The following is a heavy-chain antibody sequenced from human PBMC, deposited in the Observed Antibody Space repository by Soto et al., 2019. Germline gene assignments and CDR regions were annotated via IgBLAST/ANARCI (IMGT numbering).Heavy chain of an antibody. CDR1: GGSFSGYY. V-gene: IGHV4-34*01. J-gene: IGHJ6*02. Sequence: SETLSLTCAVSGGSFSGYYWGWVRQPPGKGLEWVGEINYSGSTNYNPSPKRRVTISVDTSKNQVSLKVTSVTAADTAMYYCARRNYFYALDVWGQGTTVTVSS. CDR3: ARRNYFYALDV. CDR2: INYSGST.